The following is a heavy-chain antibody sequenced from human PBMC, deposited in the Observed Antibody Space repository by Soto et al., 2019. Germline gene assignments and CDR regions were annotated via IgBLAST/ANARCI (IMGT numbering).Heavy chain of an antibody. CDR1: GFTFSSYG. D-gene: IGHD2-21*02. V-gene: IGHV3-33*01. J-gene: IGHJ2*01. CDR2: IWYDGSNK. CDR3: AREPYCGGDCYSYFDL. Sequence: QVQLVESGGGVVQPGRSLRLSCAASGFTFSSYGMHWVRQAPGKGLEWVAVIWYDGSNKYYADSVKGRFTISRDNSKNTLYLQMNSLRAEDTAVYYCAREPYCGGDCYSYFDLWGRGTLVTVSS.